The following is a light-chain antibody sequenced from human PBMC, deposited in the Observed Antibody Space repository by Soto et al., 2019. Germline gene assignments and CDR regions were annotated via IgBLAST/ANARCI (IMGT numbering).Light chain of an antibody. CDR1: SSDIGNYNY. J-gene: IGLJ1*01. CDR3: SSYTSTSSYV. CDR2: EVS. V-gene: IGLV2-14*01. Sequence: LTQPASVSGSPGQSITISCTGTSSDIGNYNYVSWYQQHPGKAPKLMISEVSNRPSGVSNRFSGSKSGNTASLTISGLQPEDEADYYCSSYTSTSSYVFGGGTKVTVL.